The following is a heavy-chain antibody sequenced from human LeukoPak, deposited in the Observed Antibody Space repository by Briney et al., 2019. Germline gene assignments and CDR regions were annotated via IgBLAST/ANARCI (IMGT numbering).Heavy chain of an antibody. V-gene: IGHV3-21*04. CDR3: AKCISTLDGGDVFDI. J-gene: IGHJ3*02. D-gene: IGHD2-15*01. CDR1: GFPFTSYS. Sequence: GGSLRLSCAASGFPFTSYSMNWVRQAPGRGLEWVSSISSNNFYIYYADSVKGRFTISRDNSKNTLYLQMNSLRAEDTAVYYCAKCISTLDGGDVFDIWGQGTMVTVSS. CDR2: ISSNNFYI.